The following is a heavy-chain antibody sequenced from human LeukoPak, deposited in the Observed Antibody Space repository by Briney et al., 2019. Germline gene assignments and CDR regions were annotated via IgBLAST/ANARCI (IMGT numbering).Heavy chain of an antibody. CDR1: GFTVSRNY. CDR3: ARDRSGDYCIDY. D-gene: IGHD4-17*01. V-gene: IGHV3-53*01. CDR2: IYSGGST. J-gene: IGHJ4*02. Sequence: GGSLRLSCAASGFTVSRNYMSWVRQAPGKGLEWVSVIYSGGSTYYADSVKGRFTISRDNSKNTLYLQMNSRRVEDTAVYYCARDRSGDYCIDYWGQGTLVTVSS.